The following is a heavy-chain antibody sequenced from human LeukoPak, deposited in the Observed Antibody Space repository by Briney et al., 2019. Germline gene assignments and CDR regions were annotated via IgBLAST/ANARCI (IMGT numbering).Heavy chain of an antibody. CDR3: AKMTMVRSFDH. CDR2: ISSSGSTI. J-gene: IGHJ4*02. V-gene: IGHV3-48*03. CDR1: GFTFSSYE. Sequence: PGGSLRLSCAAPGFTFSSYEMNWVRQAPGKGLEWVSYISSSGSTIYYADSVKGRFTISRDNAKNSLYLQMNSLRAEDTAVYYCAKMTMVRSFDHWGQGTLVIVSS. D-gene: IGHD3-10*01.